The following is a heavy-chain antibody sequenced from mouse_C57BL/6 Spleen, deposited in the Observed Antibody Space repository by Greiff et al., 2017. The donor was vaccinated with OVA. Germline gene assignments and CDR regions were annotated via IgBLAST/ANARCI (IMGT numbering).Heavy chain of an antibody. CDR2: IYPGDGDT. Sequence: VQLQQSGPELVKPGASVKISCKASGYAFSSSWMNWVKQRPGKGLEWIGRIYPGDGDTNYNGKFKGKATLTADKSSSTADMQLSSLTSEDSAVYFCARSGGGYDAYFDYWGQGTTRTVSS. CDR3: ARSGGGYDAYFDY. CDR1: GYAFSSSW. J-gene: IGHJ2*01. V-gene: IGHV1-82*01. D-gene: IGHD2-2*01.